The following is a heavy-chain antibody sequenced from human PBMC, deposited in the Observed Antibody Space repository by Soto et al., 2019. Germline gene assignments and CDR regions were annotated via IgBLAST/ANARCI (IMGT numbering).Heavy chain of an antibody. D-gene: IGHD1-1*01. CDR3: ARDLYTNSFDH. V-gene: IGHV3-23*01. Sequence: GGSLRLSCAASGFTFSSYAMSWVRQAPGKGLEWVSAISGSGGSTYYADSVKGRFTISRDNSKSTVYLQMNNLRVEDTAVYYCARDLYTNSFDHWGQGTLVTVSS. CDR1: GFTFSSYA. CDR2: ISGSGGST. J-gene: IGHJ5*02.